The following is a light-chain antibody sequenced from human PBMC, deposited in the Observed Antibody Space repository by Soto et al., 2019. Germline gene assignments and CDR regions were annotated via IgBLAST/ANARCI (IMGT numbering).Light chain of an antibody. CDR2: GVK. Sequence: QSALTQPASVSGSPGQSITISCTGSGRDIGAYNYVSWYQQHPGKAPKLIIYGVKNRPSGVSNRFSASKSAFTASLTISGLQAEDEADYHCSSYTTSYFDVFGPGTKVTVL. CDR3: SSYTTSYFDV. V-gene: IGLV2-14*01. CDR1: GRDIGAYNY. J-gene: IGLJ1*01.